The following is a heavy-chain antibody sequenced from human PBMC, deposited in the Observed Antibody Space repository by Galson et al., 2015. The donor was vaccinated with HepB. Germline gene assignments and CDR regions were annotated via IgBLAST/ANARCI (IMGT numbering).Heavy chain of an antibody. J-gene: IGHJ3*02. Sequence: SVKVSCKASGYTFTSFGISWLRRAPGQGLEWMGWITTHNGNTHYAQHLQGRVSMTTDTSTTTAYMELRSLRSDDTAVYFCAREEFHDFWSGYPNAFDIWGQGTMVTVSS. V-gene: IGHV1-18*01. CDR3: AREEFHDFWSGYPNAFDI. CDR2: ITTHNGNT. D-gene: IGHD3-3*01. CDR1: GYTFTSFG.